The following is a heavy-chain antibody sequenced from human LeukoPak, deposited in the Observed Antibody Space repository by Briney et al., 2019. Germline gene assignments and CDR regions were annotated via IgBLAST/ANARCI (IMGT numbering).Heavy chain of an antibody. V-gene: IGHV4-59*01. J-gene: IGHJ6*03. Sequence: SETLSLTCTVSGGSISKYYWSWIRQPPGKGLEWIGYIYYSGSTNYNPSLESRVTISVDRSKNQFSLNLSSVTAADTAVYYCARTPAGPPYYYMDVWGKGTTVSVS. CDR2: IYYSGST. CDR3: ARTPAGPPYYYMDV. CDR1: GGSISKYY.